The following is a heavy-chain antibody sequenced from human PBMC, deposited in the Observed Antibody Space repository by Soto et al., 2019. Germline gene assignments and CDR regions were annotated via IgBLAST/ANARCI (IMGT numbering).Heavy chain of an antibody. CDR2: ISPYTGNT. V-gene: IGHV1-18*01. Sequence: QVQLVQSGDEXXKPGASVXVXXKASGYIFVNYGIAWVRQAPGQGLEWMGWISPYTGNTHSATKIQGRLTMTTDTSTSTAYMDLGSLTSDDTAVYYCVMVDNYVTPTPQDVWGQGTTVTVSS. CDR1: GYIFVNYG. CDR3: VMVDNYVTPTPQDV. D-gene: IGHD3-16*01. J-gene: IGHJ6*02.